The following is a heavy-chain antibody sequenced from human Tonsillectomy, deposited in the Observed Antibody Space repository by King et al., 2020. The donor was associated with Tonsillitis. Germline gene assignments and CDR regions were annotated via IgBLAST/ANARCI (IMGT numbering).Heavy chain of an antibody. CDR2: IYYSGST. J-gene: IGHJ4*02. CDR3: ARGEGGTTTFFDY. V-gene: IGHV4-61*01. Sequence: VQLQESGPGLVKPSETLSLTCTVSGGSVSSGSYYWSWIRQPPGKGLEWIGYIYYSGSTHYNPSLKNRVTISVDTSQNQFSLKLSSVTAADTAVYYCARGEGGTTTFFDYWGQGTLVTVSS. D-gene: IGHD1-1*01. CDR1: GGSVSSGSYY.